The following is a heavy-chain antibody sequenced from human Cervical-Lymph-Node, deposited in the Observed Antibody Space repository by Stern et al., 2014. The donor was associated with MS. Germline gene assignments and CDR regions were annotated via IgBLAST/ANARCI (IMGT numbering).Heavy chain of an antibody. D-gene: IGHD6-19*01. J-gene: IGHJ4*02. CDR3: AKDMYIAVAGPWEFDY. CDR1: GFTFSSYG. V-gene: IGHV3-30*18. CDR2: ISYDGSNK. Sequence: VQLVESGGGVVQPGRSLRLSCAASGFTFSSYGMHWVRQAPGTGLEWMAVISYDGSNKYYADCVKVRFNIYRDNSNNHRDREKTSLRDEDTAVYDCAKDMYIAVAGPWEFDYLGQGTLVTVSS.